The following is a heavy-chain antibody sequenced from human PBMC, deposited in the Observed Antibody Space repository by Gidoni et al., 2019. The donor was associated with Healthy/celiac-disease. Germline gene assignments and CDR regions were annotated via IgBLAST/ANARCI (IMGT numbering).Heavy chain of an antibody. CDR2: IYHSGST. Sequence: QVQLQESGPGLVKPSETLSLTCAVSGYSISSGYYWRWIRQPPGKGLEWIGSIYHSGSTYYNPSLKSRVTISVDTSKNQFSLKLSSVTAADTAVYYCARGPDSSSWPYYFDYWGQGTLVTVSS. CDR3: ARGPDSSSWPYYFDY. D-gene: IGHD6-13*01. V-gene: IGHV4-38-2*01. CDR1: GYSISSGYY. J-gene: IGHJ4*02.